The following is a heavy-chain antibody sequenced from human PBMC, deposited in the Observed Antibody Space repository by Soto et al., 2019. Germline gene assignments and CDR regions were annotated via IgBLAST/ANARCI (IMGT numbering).Heavy chain of an antibody. D-gene: IGHD4-17*01. J-gene: IGHJ5*02. Sequence: ASVKVSCKASGYTFTNYGINWVRQAPGQGLEWMGWISTYNVNTYYAQKFKGRATLTTDTSTNTAYMGLRSLTSDDTAVYYCARALTVTTSLDLWGLGTLVTVSS. CDR1: GYTFTNYG. CDR2: ISTYNVNT. CDR3: ARALTVTTSLDL. V-gene: IGHV1-18*04.